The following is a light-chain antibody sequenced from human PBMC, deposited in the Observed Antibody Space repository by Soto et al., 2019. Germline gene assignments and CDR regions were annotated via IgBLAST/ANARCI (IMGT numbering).Light chain of an antibody. J-gene: IGKJ5*01. V-gene: IGKV2-24*01. Sequence: DVVMTQSPLSLPVTLGQPASISCRSSQSLVYSDGNTYLSWLQQRPGQPPRLLIYEISNRFSGVPDRFSGSGAGTDFTLEISRVEAEDVGVYYCMQAIQFPLFGQGTRWRL. CDR1: QSLVYSDGNTY. CDR3: MQAIQFPL. CDR2: EIS.